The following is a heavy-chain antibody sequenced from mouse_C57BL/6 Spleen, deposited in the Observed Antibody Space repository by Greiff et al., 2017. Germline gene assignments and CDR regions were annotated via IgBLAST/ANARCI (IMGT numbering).Heavy chain of an antibody. V-gene: IGHV5-4*01. CDR2: ISDGGSYT. D-gene: IGHD4-1*01. Sequence: EVHLVASGGGLVKPGGSLKLSCAASGFTFSSYAMSWVRQTPEKRLEWVATISDGGSYTYYPDNVKGRFTISRDNAKNNLYLQMSHLKSEDTAMYYCARDRDWDGPFDDWGQGTTRTVSS. CDR1: GFTFSSYA. CDR3: ARDRDWDGPFDD. J-gene: IGHJ2*01.